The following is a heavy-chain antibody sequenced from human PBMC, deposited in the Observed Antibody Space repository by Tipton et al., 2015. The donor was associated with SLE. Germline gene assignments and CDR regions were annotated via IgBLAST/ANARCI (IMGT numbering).Heavy chain of an antibody. J-gene: IGHJ6*02. Sequence: SLRLSCLASGFTFSGSSMNWVRQAPGKGLEWVSSITSSGLYIYYADSVKGRFTISRDNSKNSLCLHMNSLGAEDTALYYCARDTSLGMDVWGQGTTVTVS. CDR2: ITSSGLYI. CDR3: ARDTSLGMDV. CDR1: GFTFSGSS. D-gene: IGHD2-2*01. V-gene: IGHV3-21*03.